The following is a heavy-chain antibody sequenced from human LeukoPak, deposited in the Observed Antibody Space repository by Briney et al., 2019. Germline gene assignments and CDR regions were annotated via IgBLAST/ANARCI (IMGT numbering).Heavy chain of an antibody. CDR1: GYPISSGYN. CDR3: ARRVRAGDLDWFDP. V-gene: IGHV4-38-2*02. J-gene: IGHJ5*02. Sequence: SETLSLTCTVSGYPISSGYNWGWFRQPPGKGLEWIGDIHHSGNTNYTPSLRSRVTMSADTSKNQFSLKLSSVTAADTALYYCARRVRAGDLDWFDPWGQGTLVTVSS. D-gene: IGHD3-16*01. CDR2: IHHSGNT.